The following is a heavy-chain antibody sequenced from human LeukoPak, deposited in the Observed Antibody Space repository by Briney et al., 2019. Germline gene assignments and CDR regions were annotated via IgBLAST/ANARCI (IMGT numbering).Heavy chain of an antibody. CDR1: GFTFSSYA. CDR3: ARDGTGYPRSCCDY. D-gene: IGHD1-1*01. CDR2: IRGSGGST. Sequence: GGSLRLSCAASGFTFSSYAMSWVRQAPGKGLEWVSAIRGSGGSTYYADSVRGRFTISRDNSKNSLYLQMNSLRAEDTAVYYCARDGTGYPRSCCDYWGQGTLVTVSS. V-gene: IGHV3-23*01. J-gene: IGHJ4*02.